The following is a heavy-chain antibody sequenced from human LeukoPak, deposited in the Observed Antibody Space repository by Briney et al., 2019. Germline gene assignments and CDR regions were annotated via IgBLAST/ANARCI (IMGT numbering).Heavy chain of an antibody. CDR1: GYTFTSYD. D-gene: IGHD3-3*01. J-gene: IGHJ3*02. CDR3: ARAHTGEWYDFWSGYIINPPDAFDI. Sequence: GASVKVSCKASGYTFTSYDINWVRQASGQGLEWMGWMNPNSGVTGYAQKFQGRVSMTRDTSISTAYMELSSLRSEDTAVYYCARAHTGEWYDFWSGYIINPPDAFDIWGQGTMVTVSS. V-gene: IGHV1-8*01. CDR2: MNPNSGVT.